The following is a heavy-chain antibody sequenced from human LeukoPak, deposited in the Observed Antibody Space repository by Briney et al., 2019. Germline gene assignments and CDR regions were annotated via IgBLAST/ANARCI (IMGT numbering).Heavy chain of an antibody. J-gene: IGHJ6*02. V-gene: IGHV3-30-3*01. CDR1: GFTFSSYA. CDR2: ISYDGSNK. Sequence: SGRSLRLSCAASGFTFSSYAMHWVRQAPGKGLEWVAVISYDGSNKYYADSVKGRFTISRDNSKNTLYLQMNSLRAEDTAVYYCARTGDSDGMDVWGQGTTVTVSS. CDR3: ARTGDSDGMDV. D-gene: IGHD7-27*01.